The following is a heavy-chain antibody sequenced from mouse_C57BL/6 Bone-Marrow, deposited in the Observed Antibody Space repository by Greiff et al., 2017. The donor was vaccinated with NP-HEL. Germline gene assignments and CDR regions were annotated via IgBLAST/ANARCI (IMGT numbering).Heavy chain of an antibody. D-gene: IGHD6-5*01. J-gene: IGHJ4*01. CDR1: GFSLTSYA. CDR2: IWTGGGT. CDR3: ARICPLYYYAMDY. Sequence: QVQLQQSGPGLVAPSQSLSITCTVSGFSLTSYAISWVRQPPGKGLEWLGVIWTGGGTNYNSALKSRLSISKDNSKSQVFLKMNSLQTDDTARYYCARICPLYYYAMDYWGQGTSVTVSS. V-gene: IGHV2-9-1*01.